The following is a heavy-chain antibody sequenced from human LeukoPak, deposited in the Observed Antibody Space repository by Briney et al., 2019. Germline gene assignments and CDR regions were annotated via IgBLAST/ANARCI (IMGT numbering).Heavy chain of an antibody. J-gene: IGHJ5*02. D-gene: IGHD3/OR15-3a*01. V-gene: IGHV3-48*02. CDR1: GFTFNSYG. CDR3: TRERGGTA. CDR2: ISSSSNAI. Sequence: GGSLRLSCAVSGFTFNSYGMNWVRQAPGKGLEWISYISSSSNAISCADSVRGRFTISRDNAKNSLYLQMNSLRDEDTAVYYCTRERGGTAWGQGTLVTVSS.